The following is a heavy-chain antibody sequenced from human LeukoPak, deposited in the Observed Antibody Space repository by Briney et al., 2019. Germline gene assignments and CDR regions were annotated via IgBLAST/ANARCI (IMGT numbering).Heavy chain of an antibody. D-gene: IGHD3-3*01. CDR2: IYYSGST. V-gene: IGHV4-59*01. CDR1: GGSMSSYY. J-gene: IGHJ6*03. CDR3: ARDGATNFGVADFYMDV. Sequence: SETLSLTCTVSGGSMSSYYWSWIRQPPGKGLEWIGYIYYSGSTNYNPSLKSRVTISVDTSKNQFSLKLSSVTAADTAVYYCARDGATNFGVADFYMDVWGKGSTVTVSS.